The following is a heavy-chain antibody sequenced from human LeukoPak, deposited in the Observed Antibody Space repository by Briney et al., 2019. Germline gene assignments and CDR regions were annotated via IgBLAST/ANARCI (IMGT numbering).Heavy chain of an antibody. J-gene: IGHJ4*02. Sequence: ASVKVSCKVSGYTLTELSMHWVRQAPGKGLEWMGGFDPEDGETIYAQKFQGRVTMTEDTSTDTAYMELSSLRSEDTAVYYCATDHGGPYYDILTGLTRTVPNWGQGTLVTVSS. D-gene: IGHD3-9*01. CDR2: FDPEDGET. CDR1: GYTLTELS. CDR3: ATDHGGPYYDILTGLTRTVPN. V-gene: IGHV1-24*01.